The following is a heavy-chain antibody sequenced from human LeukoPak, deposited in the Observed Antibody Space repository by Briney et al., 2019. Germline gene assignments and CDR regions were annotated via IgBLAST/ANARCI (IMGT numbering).Heavy chain of an antibody. D-gene: IGHD2/OR15-2a*01. CDR1: GGSISVYH. CDR3: AKEGMGSEGTTADGAFDI. V-gene: IGHV4-59*12. CDR2: LYDTGST. J-gene: IGHJ3*02. Sequence: SGTLSLTCTVSGGSISVYHWSWIRQPPGKGLEWIGYLYDTGSTNYNPSLKGRVTISVDTSKNQISLKLSSVTAADTAVYFCAKEGMGSEGTTADGAFDIWGQGTTVTVSS.